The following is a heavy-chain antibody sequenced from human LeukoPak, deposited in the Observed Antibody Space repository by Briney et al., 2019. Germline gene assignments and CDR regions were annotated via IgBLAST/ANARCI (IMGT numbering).Heavy chain of an antibody. D-gene: IGHD3-3*01. CDR2: IYYSGST. Sequence: KASETLSFTCTGSGGSISSHYWSWIRQPPGQGLEWIGYIYYSGSTNYKPSLKSRVTITVDTPKNQFSLKLTSVTAADTAVYYCARLRSYDFWSGYYYDAFDIWGQGTMVTVSS. J-gene: IGHJ3*02. CDR1: GGSISSHY. V-gene: IGHV4-59*11. CDR3: ARLRSYDFWSGYYYDAFDI.